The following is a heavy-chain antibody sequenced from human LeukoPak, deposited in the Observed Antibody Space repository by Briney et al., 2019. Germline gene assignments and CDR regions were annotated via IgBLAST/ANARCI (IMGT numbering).Heavy chain of an antibody. J-gene: IGHJ1*01. CDR2: INYDGSEK. CDR1: GFIFGTTS. Sequence: PGGSLRLSCAGSGFIFGTTSMSWVRQTPGKGLEWVASINYDGSEKYYVGSVEGRFTISRDSAKKSLFLQMNSLRAEDTVIYYCTRDQHWGQGTLVTVSS. CDR3: TRDQH. V-gene: IGHV3-7*01.